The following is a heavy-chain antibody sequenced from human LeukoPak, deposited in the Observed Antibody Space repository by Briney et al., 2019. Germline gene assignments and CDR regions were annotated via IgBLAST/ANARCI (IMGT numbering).Heavy chain of an antibody. CDR3: ARGPPFDY. CDR2: IYTGGIT. V-gene: IGHV4-4*09. Sequence: PSETLSLTCNVSGDSISSEYWSWLRQPPGKSLEWVGYIYTGGITNYNPSLKSRVTISVDTSKNQFSLRLTSVTAADTAMYYCARGPPFDYWGQGTLVAVSS. J-gene: IGHJ4*02. CDR1: GDSISSEY.